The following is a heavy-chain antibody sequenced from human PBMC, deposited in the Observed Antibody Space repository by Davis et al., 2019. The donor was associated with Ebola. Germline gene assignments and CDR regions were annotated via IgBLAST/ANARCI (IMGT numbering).Heavy chain of an antibody. J-gene: IGHJ4*02. CDR2: IYYSGST. V-gene: IGHV4-59*01. D-gene: IGHD5-12*01. Sequence: PSETLSLTCTVPGASISSYYWSWIRQLPGKGLEWIGYIYYSGSTNYSPSLKSRVTISVDTSKNQFSLKLSSVTAADTAVYYCARSYASSGYDPLSFDYWGQGTLVTVSS. CDR3: ARSYASSGYDPLSFDY. CDR1: GASISSYY.